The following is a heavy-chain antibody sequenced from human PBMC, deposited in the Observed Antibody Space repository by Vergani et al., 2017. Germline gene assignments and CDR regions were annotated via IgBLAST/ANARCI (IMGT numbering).Heavy chain of an antibody. Sequence: EVQLVESGGGLVQPGGSLRLSCAASGFTFSSYEMNWVRQAPGKGLEWVSYISSSGSTIYYADSVKGRFTISRDNAKNSLYLQMNSLRAEDTAVYYCARETRGYCSNGVCYRYYYYYYMDVWGKGTTVTVSS. CDR1: GFTFSSYE. V-gene: IGHV3-48*03. J-gene: IGHJ6*03. D-gene: IGHD2-8*01. CDR2: ISSSGSTI. CDR3: ARETRGYCSNGVCYRYYYYYYMDV.